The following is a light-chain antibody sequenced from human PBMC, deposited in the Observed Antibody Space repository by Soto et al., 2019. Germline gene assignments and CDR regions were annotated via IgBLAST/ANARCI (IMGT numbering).Light chain of an antibody. CDR1: ISDGGRYNL. V-gene: IGLV2-23*01. J-gene: IGLJ2*01. Sequence: QSALTQPASVSGSPGQSITISCTGTISDGGRYNLVSWYQQHPDKAPKLIIYEDIERPSGVSHRFSGSTSGNTASLTLSGLQTEDEAKYFCCSYAGGASVVFGGGTKLTVL. CDR2: EDI. CDR3: CSYAGGASVV.